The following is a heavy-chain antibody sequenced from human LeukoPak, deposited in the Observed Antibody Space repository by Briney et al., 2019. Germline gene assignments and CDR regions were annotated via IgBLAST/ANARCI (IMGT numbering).Heavy chain of an antibody. Sequence: PGGSLRLSCAASGFTFSSYSMNWVRQAPGKGLEWVSYISSSSTIYYADSVKGRFTISRDNAKNSLYLQMNSLRAEDTAVYYCARDTMAPYYYYYMDVWGKGTTVTVSS. CDR2: ISSSSTI. CDR1: GFTFSSYS. J-gene: IGHJ6*03. CDR3: ARDTMAPYYYYYMDV. V-gene: IGHV3-48*01. D-gene: IGHD3-10*01.